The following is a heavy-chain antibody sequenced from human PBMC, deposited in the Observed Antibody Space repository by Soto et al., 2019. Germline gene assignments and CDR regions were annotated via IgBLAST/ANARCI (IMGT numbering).Heavy chain of an antibody. Sequence: EVQLLESGGGLVQPGGSLRLSCAASGFTFSSYAMSWVRQAPGKGLEWVSVISGSGGSTYYADSVKGRFTISRDNFKNTLYLQMNRRRAEDKAVYYCAKDPHGDYLLNWFDPWGQGTLVTVSS. CDR3: AKDPHGDYLLNWFDP. CDR1: GFTFSSYA. CDR2: ISGSGGST. V-gene: IGHV3-23*01. D-gene: IGHD4-17*01. J-gene: IGHJ5*02.